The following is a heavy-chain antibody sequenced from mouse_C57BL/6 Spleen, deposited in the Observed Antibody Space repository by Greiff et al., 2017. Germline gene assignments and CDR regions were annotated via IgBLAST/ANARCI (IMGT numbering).Heavy chain of an antibody. Sequence: QVQLQQPGAELVKPGASVKLSCKASGYTFTSYWMHWVKQRPGQGLEWIGMIHPNSGSTNYNEKFKSKATLTVDKSSSTAYMQLSSLTSEDSAVYYWARLCLTTVVADFDYWGQGTTLTVSS. CDR3: ARLCLTTVVADFDY. D-gene: IGHD1-1*01. V-gene: IGHV1-64*01. CDR2: IHPNSGST. CDR1: GYTFTSYW. J-gene: IGHJ2*01.